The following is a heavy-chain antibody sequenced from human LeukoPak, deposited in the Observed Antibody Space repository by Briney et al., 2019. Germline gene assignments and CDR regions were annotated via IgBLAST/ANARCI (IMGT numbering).Heavy chain of an antibody. D-gene: IGHD3-10*02. CDR1: GGSISLYY. V-gene: IGHV4-4*07. Sequence: SETLSLTCTISGGSISLYYWNRIRQPAGKGLEWIGLLHPSGSTTYNPSLESRVTMSLDTSNNQFSLSLTSVTAADTAVYYCATMFGDSSDFDHWGQGILVTVSS. J-gene: IGHJ4*02. CDR3: ATMFGDSSDFDH. CDR2: LHPSGST.